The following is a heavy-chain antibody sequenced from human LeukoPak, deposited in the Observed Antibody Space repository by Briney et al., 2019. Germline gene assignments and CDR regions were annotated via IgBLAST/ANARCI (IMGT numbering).Heavy chain of an antibody. V-gene: IGHV1-18*04. D-gene: IGHD3-10*01. J-gene: IGHJ3*02. CDR1: GYTFTSYG. CDR3: ARCSRYYYGSGSYYNSDDAFDI. CDR2: ISAYNGNT. Sequence: ASVKVSCKASGYTFTSYGISWVRQAPGQGLEWMGWISAYNGNTNYAQKLQGRVTMTTETSTSTAYMELRSLRSDDTAVYYCARCSRYYYGSGSYYNSDDAFDIWGQGTMVTVSS.